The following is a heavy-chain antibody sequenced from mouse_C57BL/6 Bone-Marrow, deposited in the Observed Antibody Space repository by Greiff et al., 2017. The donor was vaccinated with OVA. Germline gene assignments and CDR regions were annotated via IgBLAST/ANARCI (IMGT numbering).Heavy chain of an antibody. Sequence: EVQLVESGGGLVKPGGSLKLSCAASGFTFSDYGMHWVRQAPEKGLEWVAYISSGSSTIYYADTVTGRFTFSRDNAKNTLFLQMSRLRSEDTAMYYCARGPYYYGSSYDYYAMDYWGQGTSVTVSS. V-gene: IGHV5-17*01. D-gene: IGHD1-1*01. J-gene: IGHJ4*01. CDR1: GFTFSDYG. CDR3: ARGPYYYGSSYDYYAMDY. CDR2: ISSGSSTI.